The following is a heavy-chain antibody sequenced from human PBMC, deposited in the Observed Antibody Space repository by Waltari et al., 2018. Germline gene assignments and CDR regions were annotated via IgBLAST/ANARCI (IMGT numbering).Heavy chain of an antibody. CDR3: ARDLYSGYDFLLPFDY. V-gene: IGHV1-18*01. CDR2: INTKSGDT. D-gene: IGHD5-12*01. J-gene: IGHJ4*02. Sequence: QVQLVQSGGEVKKPGASVKVSCETSGYTFTSFAIRWARQGPGQGLEWMGWINTKSGDTNYAQRCQGRVTMTTDTSTSTAYMELKSLTSDDTAVYYCARDLYSGYDFLLPFDYWGQGSLVTVSS. CDR1: GYTFTSFA.